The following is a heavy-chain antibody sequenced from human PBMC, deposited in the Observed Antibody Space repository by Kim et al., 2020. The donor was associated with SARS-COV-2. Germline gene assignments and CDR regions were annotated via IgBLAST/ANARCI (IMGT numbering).Heavy chain of an antibody. CDR2: ISYDGSKK. J-gene: IGHJ4*01. V-gene: IGHV3-30*18. Sequence: GGSLRLSCAASGFTFSSYGMHWVRQAPGKGLEWVAVISYDGSKKYYADSVKGRFTISRDNSKNTLYLQMNSLRAEDTAVYYWSKDLYYYGSGSPYYFDY. CDR1: GFTFSSYG. CDR3: SKDLYYYGSGSPYYFDY. D-gene: IGHD3-10*01.